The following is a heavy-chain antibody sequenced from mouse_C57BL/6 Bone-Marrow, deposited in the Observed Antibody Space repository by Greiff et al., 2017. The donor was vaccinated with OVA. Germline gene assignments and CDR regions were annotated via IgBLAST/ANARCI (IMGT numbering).Heavy chain of an antibody. CDR1: GYTFTSYW. CDR3: AREGHGSHWYFDV. D-gene: IGHD1-1*01. CDR2: IDPSDSYT. V-gene: IGHV1-50*01. J-gene: IGHJ1*03. Sequence: QVQLQQPGAELVKPGASVKLSCKASGYTFTSYWMQWVKQRPGQGLEWIGEIDPSDSYTNYNQKFKGKATLTVDTSSSTAYMQLSSLTSEDSAVYYCAREGHGSHWYFDVWGTGTTVTVSS.